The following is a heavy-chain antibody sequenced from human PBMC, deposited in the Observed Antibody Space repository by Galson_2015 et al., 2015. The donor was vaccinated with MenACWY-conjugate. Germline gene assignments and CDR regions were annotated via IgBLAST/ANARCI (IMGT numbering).Heavy chain of an antibody. CDR3: ARGVEQWLVRPSTHFES. V-gene: IGHV3-20*01. Sequence: SLRLSCAGSGFTFDDHGMYWVRQAPGKGLEWVSSINWNGDRTGYADSVKGRFTISRDNAKNSLYLQMNNLRAEDTAFYHCARGVEQWLVRPSTHFESWGQGTLLTCSS. J-gene: IGHJ3*02. CDR1: GFTFDDHG. D-gene: IGHD6-19*01. CDR2: INWNGDRT.